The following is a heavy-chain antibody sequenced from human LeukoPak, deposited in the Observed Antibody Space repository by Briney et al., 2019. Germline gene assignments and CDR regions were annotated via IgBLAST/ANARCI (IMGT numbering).Heavy chain of an antibody. CDR2: VFYNGAT. V-gene: IGHV4-39*07. Sequence: SETLSLTCIVSGGSISSSIYYWAWVRQPPGKGLEWIGTVFYNGATQYSPSLRSRVTISVDRSKNQFSLKLSSVTAADTAVYYCARQDSSGSNWFDPWGQGTLVTVSS. CDR1: GGSISSSIYY. D-gene: IGHD3-22*01. CDR3: ARQDSSGSNWFDP. J-gene: IGHJ5*02.